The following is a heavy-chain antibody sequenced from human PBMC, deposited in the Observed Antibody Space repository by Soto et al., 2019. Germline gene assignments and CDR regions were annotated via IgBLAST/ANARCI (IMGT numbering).Heavy chain of an antibody. CDR3: AAELGFGKLSVV. CDR2: IIPPFGTT. Sequence: QVQVVQSGVEVRRPGSSVKVSCKASGDTFKNCVISWVRQAPGQGLEWMWGIIPPFGTTDFAQRFQGRLTITTDESTTTAYMELSRLRSEDTATYYCAAELGFGKLSVVWGQGTTVIVSS. V-gene: IGHV1-69*01. J-gene: IGHJ6*02. CDR1: GDTFKNCV. D-gene: IGHD3-10*01.